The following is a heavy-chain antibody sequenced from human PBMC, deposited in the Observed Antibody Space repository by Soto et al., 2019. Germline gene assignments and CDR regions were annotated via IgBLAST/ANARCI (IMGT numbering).Heavy chain of an antibody. Sequence: SETLSLTCTVCGGSIRSYYWSWIRQHPGKGLEWIGYIYYSGSTNYNPSLKSRVTISVDTSKNQFSLKLSSVTAADTAVYYCARQLRYCSSTSCADAFDIWGQGTMVTVSS. J-gene: IGHJ3*02. CDR2: IYYSGST. CDR1: GGSIRSYY. D-gene: IGHD2-2*01. CDR3: ARQLRYCSSTSCADAFDI. V-gene: IGHV4-59*08.